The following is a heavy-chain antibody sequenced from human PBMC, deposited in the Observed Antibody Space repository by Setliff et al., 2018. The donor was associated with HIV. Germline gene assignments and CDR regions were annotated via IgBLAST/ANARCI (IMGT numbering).Heavy chain of an antibody. V-gene: IGHV4-61*09. CDR2: IYTSGST. D-gene: IGHD4-17*01. CDR3: ARYSTLTTNFDY. Sequence: PSETLSLTCSVSGGSIDNNKYYWSWIRQPAGKGLEWIGHIYTSGSTNYNPSLKSRVTISVDTSKNQFYLKLTSVTAADTAIYYCARYSTLTTNFDYWGQGTLVTVSS. CDR1: GGSIDNNKYY. J-gene: IGHJ4*02.